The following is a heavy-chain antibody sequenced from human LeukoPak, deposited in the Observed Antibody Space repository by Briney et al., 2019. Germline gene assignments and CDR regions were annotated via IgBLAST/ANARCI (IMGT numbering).Heavy chain of an antibody. CDR3: ARGFEDSGYSSSAYKYYYYMDV. CDR1: EVTFSRHW. J-gene: IGHJ6*03. CDR2: IKQEGSET. V-gene: IGHV3-7*01. D-gene: IGHD6-6*01. Sequence: GGSLRLSCVASEVTFSRHWIRWVRQAPGKGLEWVANIKQEGSETYYVDSVKGRFTISRDNVKNSVDLQMNSLRAADTAVYYCARGFEDSGYSSSAYKYYYYMDVWGKGTTVTVSS.